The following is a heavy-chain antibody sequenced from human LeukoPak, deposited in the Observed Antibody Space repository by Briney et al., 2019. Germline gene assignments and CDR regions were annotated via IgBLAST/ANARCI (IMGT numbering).Heavy chain of an antibody. CDR3: AREGGIAAADEGWFDP. Sequence: ASVKVSCKASGYTFPSYYMHWVRQAPGHGLEGMGIINPSAGSTRYAQKFQGRVTMTRDTSTSTVYMELSSLRSEDTAVYYCAREGGIAAADEGWFDPWGQGTLVTVSS. V-gene: IGHV1-46*01. D-gene: IGHD6-13*01. J-gene: IGHJ5*02. CDR2: INPSAGST. CDR1: GYTFPSYY.